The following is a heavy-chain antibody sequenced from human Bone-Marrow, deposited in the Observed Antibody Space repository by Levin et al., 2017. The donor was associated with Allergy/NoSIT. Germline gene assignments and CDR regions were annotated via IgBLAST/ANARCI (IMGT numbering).Heavy chain of an antibody. CDR3: ARGGFNWNDEESAGYFDY. CDR2: ISTSGSTT. V-gene: IGHV3-11*01. D-gene: IGHD1-1*01. CDR1: GFTFSDYY. Sequence: GESLKISCAASGFTFSDYYMNWIRQAPGKGLEWVSYISTSGSTTYNADSVKGRFTISRDNAKNSLYLHINTLRAEDTGVYYCARGGFNWNDEESAGYFDYWGQGTLVTVSS. J-gene: IGHJ4*02.